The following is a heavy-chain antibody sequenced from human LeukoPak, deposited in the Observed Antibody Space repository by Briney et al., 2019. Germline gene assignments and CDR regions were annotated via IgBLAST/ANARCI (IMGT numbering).Heavy chain of an antibody. V-gene: IGHV3-23*01. CDR1: GFTFSSYA. CDR3: ARDLGYYGN. J-gene: IGHJ4*02. Sequence: GGSLRLSCAASGFTFSSYAMSWVRQAPGKGLEWVSAISGSGGSTYYADSVKGRFTISRDNAKNSVYLQMNSLRAEDTAVYYCARDLGYYGNWGQGTLVTVSS. D-gene: IGHD3-10*01. CDR2: ISGSGGST.